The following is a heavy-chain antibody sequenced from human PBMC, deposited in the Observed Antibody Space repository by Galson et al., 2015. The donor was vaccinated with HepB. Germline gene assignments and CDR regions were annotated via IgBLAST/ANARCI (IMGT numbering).Heavy chain of an antibody. V-gene: IGHV3-7*01. CDR1: GFTFSNYW. Sequence: SLRLSCAASGFTFSNYWMTWVRQAPGKGLEWVANINQDGSEKYYVDSLKGRFTISRDNAKNSLYLQMNSLRVEDTAVYYCAGHQNYCDTCDSYRDHWGLGTLVTVSS. CDR2: INQDGSEK. D-gene: IGHD3-22*01. CDR3: AGHQNYCDTCDSYRDH. J-gene: IGHJ4*02.